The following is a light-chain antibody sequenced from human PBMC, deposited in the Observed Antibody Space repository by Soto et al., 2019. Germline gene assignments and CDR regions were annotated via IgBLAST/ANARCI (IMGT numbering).Light chain of an antibody. V-gene: IGLV2-14*01. J-gene: IGLJ2*01. Sequence: QSALTQPASVSGSPGQSITISCTGTSSDVGGYYYVSWYQKYPDKAPKLMIYEVSNRPSGVSNGFSGSKSGNTASLTISGLQAEDEAVYYCSSYTTRSTLVVFGGGTQLTVL. CDR2: EVS. CDR3: SSYTTRSTLVV. CDR1: SSDVGGYYY.